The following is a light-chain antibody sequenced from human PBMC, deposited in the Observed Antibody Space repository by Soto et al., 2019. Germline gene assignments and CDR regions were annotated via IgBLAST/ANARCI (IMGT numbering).Light chain of an antibody. V-gene: IGLV3-25*03. Sequence: SSELTQPPSVSVSPGQTARITCSGDALPKQYAYWYQQKPGQAPVLVIYKDSERPSGIPERFSGSSSGTTVTLTISGVQAEDEADYYCQSADSSGTYLYVFGTGTKVTVL. CDR2: KDS. CDR1: ALPKQY. J-gene: IGLJ1*01. CDR3: QSADSSGTYLYV.